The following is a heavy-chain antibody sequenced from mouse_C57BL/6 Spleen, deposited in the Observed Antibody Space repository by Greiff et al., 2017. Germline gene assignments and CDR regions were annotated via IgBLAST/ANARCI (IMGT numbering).Heavy chain of an antibody. D-gene: IGHD3-2*02. CDR1: GYTFTSYW. J-gene: IGHJ2*01. Sequence: VQLQQPGAELVKPGASVKLSCKASGYTFTSYWMHWVKQRPGQGLEWIGMIHPNSGSTNYNEKFKSKATLTVDKSSSTAYMQLSSLTSEDSAVYYCARRAAQGNYFDYWGQGTTLTVSS. CDR3: ARRAAQGNYFDY. CDR2: IHPNSGST. V-gene: IGHV1-64*01.